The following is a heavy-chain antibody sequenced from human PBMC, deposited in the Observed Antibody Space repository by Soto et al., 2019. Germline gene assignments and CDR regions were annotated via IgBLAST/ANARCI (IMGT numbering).Heavy chain of an antibody. J-gene: IGHJ4*02. D-gene: IGHD1-26*01. CDR3: ARQWGAAFDY. CDR1: GGSISSYY. CDR2: IYYSGST. Sequence: QVQLQESGPGLVKPSETLSLTCTVSGGSISSYYWSWIRQPPGKGLEWIGYIYYSGSTNYNPSIKSRVTISVDTSNNQLSLKLSSVNAADTAVYYCARQWGAAFDYWGQGTLVTVSS. V-gene: IGHV4-59*08.